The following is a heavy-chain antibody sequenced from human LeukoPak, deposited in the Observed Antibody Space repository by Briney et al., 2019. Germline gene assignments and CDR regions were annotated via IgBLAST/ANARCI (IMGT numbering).Heavy chain of an antibody. V-gene: IGHV3-53*01. D-gene: IGHD3-10*01. CDR2: ISNYGVT. J-gene: IGHJ4*02. CDR1: DFPVSDNY. Sequence: GGSLRLSCVISDFPVSDNYMSWVRQAPGRGLEWVSVISNYGVTHYADSVKGRFTISRDDSDDTVFLQMSSLRPEDTAVYYCGASGSYYTPSYYWGQGTLVTVSS. CDR3: GASGSYYTPSYY.